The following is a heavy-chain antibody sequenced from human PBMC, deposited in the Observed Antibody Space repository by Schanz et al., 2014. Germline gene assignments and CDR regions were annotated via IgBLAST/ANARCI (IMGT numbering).Heavy chain of an antibody. CDR3: ARAARRTRVVPLYFDY. J-gene: IGHJ4*02. Sequence: QVQLQQWGAGLLKPSETLSLTCAVYGGSFSGYYWSWIRQPPGKGLEWIAEINHGGSTNYNPSLKSRVTISVDTSKTQFSLKLRSVTAADTAVYYCARAARRTRVVPLYFDYWGQGTLVTVSS. V-gene: IGHV4-34*01. CDR2: INHGGST. D-gene: IGHD2-2*01. CDR1: GGSFSGYY.